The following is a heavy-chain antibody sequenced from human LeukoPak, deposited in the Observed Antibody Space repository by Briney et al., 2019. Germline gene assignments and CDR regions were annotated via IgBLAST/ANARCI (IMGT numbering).Heavy chain of an antibody. CDR1: GYTFTSYG. J-gene: IGHJ4*02. D-gene: IGHD3-3*01. CDR3: ARDIYVLRFLEWLPSFPDY. CDR2: ISAYNGNT. Sequence: ASVKVSCKASGYTFTSYGISWVRQAPGQGLKWMGWISAYNGNTNYAQKLQGRVTMTTDTSTSTAYMELRSLRSDDTAVYYCARDIYVLRFLEWLPSFPDYWGQGTLVTVSS. V-gene: IGHV1-18*01.